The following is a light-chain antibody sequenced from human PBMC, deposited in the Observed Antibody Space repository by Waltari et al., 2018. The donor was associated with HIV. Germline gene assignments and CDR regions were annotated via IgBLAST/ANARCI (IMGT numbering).Light chain of an antibody. CDR3: TAYTTSNTYV. CDR1: SSDVGGYNH. Sequence: QSALTQPASVSGSPGQSPTISCAGTSSDVGGYNHVPWYQQHPAKAPKVIIYDVSTRPSGVSNRVSGSKSGNTASMTISGLQAEDEADYYCTAYTTSNTYVFGTGTKVTVL. J-gene: IGLJ1*01. CDR2: DVS. V-gene: IGLV2-14*03.